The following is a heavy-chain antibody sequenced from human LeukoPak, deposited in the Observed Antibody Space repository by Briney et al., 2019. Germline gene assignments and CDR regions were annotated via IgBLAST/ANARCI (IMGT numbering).Heavy chain of an antibody. Sequence: GGSLRLSCVASGFTFGDYAMHWVRLVPGKGLEWVSGISWNSGSIGYADPVKGRFTISRDSAKNSLYLQMNSLRAEDMALYYCAKETATGHFDYWGQGTLVTVSS. D-gene: IGHD6-13*01. CDR1: GFTFGDYA. CDR3: AKETATGHFDY. J-gene: IGHJ4*02. V-gene: IGHV3-9*03. CDR2: ISWNSGSI.